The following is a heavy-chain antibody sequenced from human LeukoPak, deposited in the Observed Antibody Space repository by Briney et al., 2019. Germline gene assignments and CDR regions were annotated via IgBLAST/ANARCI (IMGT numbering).Heavy chain of an antibody. J-gene: IGHJ4*02. D-gene: IGHD3-22*01. CDR2: ISSSSSYI. Sequence: PGGSLRLSCAASGFTFSSYSMNWVRQAPGKGLEWVSSISSSSSYIYYADSVKGRFTISRDNAKNSLYLQMNSLRAEDTAVYYCARDLYYDSSGYYYALGYWGQGTLVTVSS. CDR3: ARDLYYDSSGYYYALGY. CDR1: GFTFSSYS. V-gene: IGHV3-21*01.